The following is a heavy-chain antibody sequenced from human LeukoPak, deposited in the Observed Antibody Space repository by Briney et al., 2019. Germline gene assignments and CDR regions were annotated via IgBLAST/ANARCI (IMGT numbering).Heavy chain of an antibody. CDR2: ISGSGGST. J-gene: IGHJ4*02. CDR3: AKLPTYYFGSGSQNHFDY. D-gene: IGHD3-10*01. CDR1: GLTFSNYA. V-gene: IGHV3-23*01. Sequence: GGSLRLSCAASGLTFSNYAMSWVRQAPGKGLEWVSAISGSGGSTYYADSVKGRFTISKDNSQNTLYLQMNSLRAEDTAVYYCAKLPTYYFGSGSQNHFDYWGQGTLVTVSS.